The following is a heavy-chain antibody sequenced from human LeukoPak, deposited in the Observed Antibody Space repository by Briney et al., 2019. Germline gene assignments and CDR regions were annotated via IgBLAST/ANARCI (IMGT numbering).Heavy chain of an antibody. CDR3: ARGRYCSSTSCSPSFYFDF. V-gene: IGHV1-18*01. CDR1: GYTFTNYD. Sequence: ASVKVSCKASGYTFTNYDISWVRQAPGQGLEWMGWISAYNGNINYAQNFQGRVTMTTDTSMSTAYMELRSLRSDDTAVYYCARGRYCSSTSCSPSFYFDFWGQGTLVTVSS. J-gene: IGHJ4*02. CDR2: ISAYNGNI. D-gene: IGHD2-2*01.